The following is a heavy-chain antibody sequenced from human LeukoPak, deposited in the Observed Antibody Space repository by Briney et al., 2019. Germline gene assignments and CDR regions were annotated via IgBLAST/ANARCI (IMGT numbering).Heavy chain of an antibody. J-gene: IGHJ4*02. D-gene: IGHD3-22*01. V-gene: IGHV1-2*06. CDR2: INPNSGGT. Sequence: ASVKVSCKASGYTFTGYYMHWVRQAPGQGLEWMGRINPNSGGTNYAQKFQGRVTMTRDTSISTAYMELSRLRSDDTAVCYCAKYYYDSSGYRALDYWGQGTLVTVSS. CDR3: AKYYYDSSGYRALDY. CDR1: GYTFTGYY.